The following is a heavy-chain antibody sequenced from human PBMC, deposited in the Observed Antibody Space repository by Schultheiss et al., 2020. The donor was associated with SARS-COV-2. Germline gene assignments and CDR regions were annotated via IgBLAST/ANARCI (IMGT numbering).Heavy chain of an antibody. CDR3: ARRGPDGGKGLGDY. V-gene: IGHV3-33*01. CDR1: GFTFSSYG. Sequence: GGSLRLSCAASGFTFSSYGMHWVRQAPGKGLEWVAVIWYDGSNKYYADSVKGRFTISRDNSKNTLYLQMNSLRAEDTAVYYCARRGPDGGKGLGDYWGQGTLVTVSS. D-gene: IGHD4-23*01. J-gene: IGHJ4*02. CDR2: IWYDGSNK.